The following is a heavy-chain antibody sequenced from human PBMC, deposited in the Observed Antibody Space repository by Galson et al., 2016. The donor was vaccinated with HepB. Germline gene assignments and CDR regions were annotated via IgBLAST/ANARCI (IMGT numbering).Heavy chain of an antibody. CDR1: GFSVSYQY. CDR2: IYSDDRR. V-gene: IGHV3-53*01. Sequence: SLRLSCAVSGFSVSYQYMSWVRQAPGRGLEWVSVIYSDDRRFYVDSVKGRFSISRDNSQNILYLHMSSLRLDDTAVYYRLSLYRSGYWGQGTPVTVSP. CDR3: LSLYRSGY. D-gene: IGHD6-19*01. J-gene: IGHJ4*02.